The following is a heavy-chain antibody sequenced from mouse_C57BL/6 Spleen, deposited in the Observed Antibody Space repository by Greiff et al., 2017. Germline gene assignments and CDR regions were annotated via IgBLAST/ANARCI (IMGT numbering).Heavy chain of an antibody. CDR1: GFTFSDYY. Sequence: EVKLMESGGGLVQPGGSLKLSCAASGFTFSDYYMYWVRQTPEKRLEWVAYISNGGGSTYYPDTVKGRFTISRDNAKNTLYLQMSRLKSEDTAMYYCARQPWYYGNYCAMDYWGQGTSVTVSS. CDR3: ARQPWYYGNYCAMDY. J-gene: IGHJ4*01. CDR2: ISNGGGST. V-gene: IGHV5-12*01. D-gene: IGHD2-1*01.